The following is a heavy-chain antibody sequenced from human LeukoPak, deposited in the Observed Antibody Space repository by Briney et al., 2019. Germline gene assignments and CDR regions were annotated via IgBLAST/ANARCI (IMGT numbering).Heavy chain of an antibody. V-gene: IGHV3-23*01. CDR1: GCTFSSYA. CDR3: ARGGGGYCSSTSCYADY. CDR2: ISGSGGST. Sequence: PGGSLRLSCAASGCTFSSYAMSWVRQAPGKGLEWVSAISGSGGSTYYADSVKGRFTISRDNSKNTLYLQMNSLRAEDTAVYYCARGGGGYCSSTSCYADYWGQGTLVTVSS. J-gene: IGHJ4*02. D-gene: IGHD2-2*01.